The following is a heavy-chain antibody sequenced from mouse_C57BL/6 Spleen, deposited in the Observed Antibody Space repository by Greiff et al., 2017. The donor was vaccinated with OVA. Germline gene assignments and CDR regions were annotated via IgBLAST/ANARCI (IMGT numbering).Heavy chain of an antibody. CDR2: ISSGSSTI. CDR1: GFTFSDYG. Sequence: EVQRVESGGGLVKPGGSLKLSCAASGFTFSDYGMHWVRQAPEKGLEWVAYISSGSSTIYYADTVKGRFTISRDNAKNTLFLQMTSLRSEDTAMYYCARGLLPYYYDMDYWGQGTSVTVSS. CDR3: ARGLLPYYYDMDY. D-gene: IGHD3-1*01. J-gene: IGHJ4*01. V-gene: IGHV5-17*01.